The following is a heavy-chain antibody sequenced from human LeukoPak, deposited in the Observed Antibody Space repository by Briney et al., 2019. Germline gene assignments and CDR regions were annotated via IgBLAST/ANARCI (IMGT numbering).Heavy chain of an antibody. Sequence: SETLSLTCTVSGGSISSGNYYWSWIRQPAGKGLEWIGRIYTSGGTNCNPSLESRVTILIDTPKNQFSLKLSSVTAADTAVYYRARSYSSSWYSSFDIWGHGTMVTVSS. CDR1: GGSISSGNYY. D-gene: IGHD6-13*01. V-gene: IGHV4-61*02. J-gene: IGHJ3*02. CDR2: IYTSGGT. CDR3: ARSYSSSWYSSFDI.